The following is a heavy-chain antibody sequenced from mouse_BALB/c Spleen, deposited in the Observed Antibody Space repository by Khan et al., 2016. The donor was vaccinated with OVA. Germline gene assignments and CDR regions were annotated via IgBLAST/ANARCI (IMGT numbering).Heavy chain of an antibody. Sequence: QVQLKQSGAELVRPGTSVKISCKASGYTFTNYWLGWVKQSPGNGLEWIGDIYTGVGYFNYHEKFKGRATLTAGTSSSTAYIQISGLTSEDSAVFFYTRWATWFIVVWGEGTTVTVSS. CDR3: TRWATWFIVV. D-gene: IGHD3-1*01. V-gene: IGHV1-63*02. CDR1: GYTFTNYW. J-gene: IGHJ1*01. CDR2: IYTGVGYF.